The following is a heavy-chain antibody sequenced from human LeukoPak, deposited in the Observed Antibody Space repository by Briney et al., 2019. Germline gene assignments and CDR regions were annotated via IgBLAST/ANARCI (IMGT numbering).Heavy chain of an antibody. CDR2: ISHSGST. CDR1: GGSFSGYY. D-gene: IGHD2-2*01. J-gene: IGHJ5*01. CDR3: ARGVVPAAKLPIRFDS. V-gene: IGHV4-34*01. Sequence: SETLSLTCAVYGGSFSGYYWSWIRQPPGKGLEWIGEISHSGSTNYNPSLKSRVTISVDTSKNQFSLKLSSVTAADTAVYYCARGVVPAAKLPIRFDSWGQGTLVTVSS.